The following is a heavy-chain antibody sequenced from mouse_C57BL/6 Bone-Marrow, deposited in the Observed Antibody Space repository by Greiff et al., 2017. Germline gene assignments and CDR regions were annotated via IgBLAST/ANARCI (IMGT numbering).Heavy chain of an antibody. Sequence: EVQLLQSGPELVKPGASVKISCKASGYTFTDYYINWVKQSHGKSLELIGDINPNNGGTSYNQTFQGKATLTVDKSSSTAYIELRSLTSEDSAFYYCAKDNWVFAYWGQGTLVTVSA. CDR3: AKDNWVFAY. CDR2: INPNNGGT. J-gene: IGHJ3*01. D-gene: IGHD4-1*01. V-gene: IGHV1-26*01. CDR1: GYTFTDYY.